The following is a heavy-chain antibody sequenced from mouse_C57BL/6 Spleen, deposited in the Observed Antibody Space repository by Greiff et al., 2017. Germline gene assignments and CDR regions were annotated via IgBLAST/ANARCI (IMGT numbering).Heavy chain of an antibody. CDR2: ISSGSSAI. Sequence: EVMLVESGGGLVKPGGSLKLSCAASGFTFSDYGMHWVRQAPEKGLEWVAYISSGSSAIYYTDTVKGRFTISRDNAKNTLFLQMTTLRSEDTAMYYCARGDYDYDWYFDYWGQGTTLTVSS. D-gene: IGHD2-4*01. CDR1: GFTFSDYG. J-gene: IGHJ2*01. V-gene: IGHV5-17*01. CDR3: ARGDYDYDWYFDY.